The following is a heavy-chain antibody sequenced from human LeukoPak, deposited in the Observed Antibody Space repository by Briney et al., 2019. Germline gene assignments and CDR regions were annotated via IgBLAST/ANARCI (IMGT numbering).Heavy chain of an antibody. CDR1: EFTFIGYW. D-gene: IGHD6-13*01. CDR3: ARDGFVGAADY. J-gene: IGHJ4*02. Sequence: GGSLRLSCPASEFTFIGYWLNWFGPPPGKGPEGVAKINQDGSEKHYVDSVKGRFTISRDNAKNSLFLQMNSLRVEDTAVFYCARDGFVGAADYWGQGTLVTVSS. CDR2: INQDGSEK. V-gene: IGHV3-7*01.